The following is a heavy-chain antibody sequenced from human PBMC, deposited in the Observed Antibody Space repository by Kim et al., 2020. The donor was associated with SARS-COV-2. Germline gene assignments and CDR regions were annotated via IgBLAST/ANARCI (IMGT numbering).Heavy chain of an antibody. D-gene: IGHD3-10*01. Sequence: GGSLRLSCAVAGFTFSSYGMHWVRQAPGKGMEWVAVISYDGSNKDYADSVKGRCTISRDNTKNTLYLQMNSLRAEDTAVYYCAKLSYYGSGSTDYWAQGT. CDR2: ISYDGSNK. J-gene: IGHJ4*02. CDR1: GFTFSSYG. CDR3: AKLSYYGSGSTDY. V-gene: IGHV3-30*18.